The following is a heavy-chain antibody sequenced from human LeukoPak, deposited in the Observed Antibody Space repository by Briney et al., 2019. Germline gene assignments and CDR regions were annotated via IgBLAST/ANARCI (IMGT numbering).Heavy chain of an antibody. Sequence: GGSLRLSCAASGFTFSSHSMNWVRQAPGKGLEWISSISSSSSYIYYADSVKGRFTISRDNARNSLYLQMNSLRAEDTAVYYCARVDCSGGSCYWDNDYWGQGTLVTVSS. V-gene: IGHV3-21*01. J-gene: IGHJ4*02. CDR2: ISSSSSYI. CDR1: GFTFSSHS. CDR3: ARVDCSGGSCYWDNDY. D-gene: IGHD2-15*01.